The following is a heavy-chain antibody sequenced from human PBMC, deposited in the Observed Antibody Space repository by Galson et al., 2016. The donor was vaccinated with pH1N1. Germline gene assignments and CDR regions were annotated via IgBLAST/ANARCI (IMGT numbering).Heavy chain of an antibody. Sequence: SVKVSCKASGYTFTSHDINWVRQATGQGLEWMGWMNPSSGNTGYAQNFQGRVTMTRDSSTSTAYMELSSLTSDDTAVYYCGRGRAKQRERRPQYNFDYRGQGTLVTGSS. D-gene: IGHD1-1*01. CDR3: GRGRAKQRERRPQYNFDY. V-gene: IGHV1-8*01. CDR2: MNPSSGNT. CDR1: GYTFTSHD. J-gene: IGHJ4*02.